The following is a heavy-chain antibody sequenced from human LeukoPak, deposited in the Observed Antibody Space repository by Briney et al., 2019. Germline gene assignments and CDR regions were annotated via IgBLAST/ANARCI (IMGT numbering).Heavy chain of an antibody. D-gene: IGHD3-22*01. CDR2: ISGSGGST. V-gene: IGHV3-23*01. J-gene: IGHJ4*02. CDR3: AKGGLGYYDSSGSFDY. Sequence: GGSLRVSCAASGFTFSSYAMSWVRQAPGKGLEWVSAISGSGGSTYYADSVKGRFTISRDNSKNTLYLQMNSLRAEDTAVYYCAKGGLGYYDSSGSFDYWGQGTLVTVSS. CDR1: GFTFSSYA.